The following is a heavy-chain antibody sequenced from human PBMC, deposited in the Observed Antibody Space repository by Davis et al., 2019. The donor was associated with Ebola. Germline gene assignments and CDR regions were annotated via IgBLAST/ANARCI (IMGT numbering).Heavy chain of an antibody. Sequence: MPSETLSPTCTVPGGSISSYYWSWIRQPPGKGLEWIGYIYYSGSTNYNPSLKSRVTISVDTSKNQFSLKLSSVTAADTAVYYCARQNNSYYYGSGSYYRWFDPWGQGTLVTVSS. CDR3: ARQNNSYYYGSGSYYRWFDP. D-gene: IGHD3-10*01. CDR1: GGSISSYY. J-gene: IGHJ5*02. V-gene: IGHV4-59*08. CDR2: IYYSGST.